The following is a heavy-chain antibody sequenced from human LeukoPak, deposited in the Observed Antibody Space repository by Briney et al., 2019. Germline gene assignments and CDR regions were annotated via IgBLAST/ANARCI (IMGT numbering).Heavy chain of an antibody. Sequence: TGGSLRLSCAASEFSVGSNYMTWVRQAPGKGLEWVSLIYSGGSTYYADSVKGRFTISRDNSKNTLYVQMNSLRVEDTAVYYCAKAATLQVSHAFDIWGQGTMVTVSS. V-gene: IGHV3-53*01. CDR3: AKAATLQVSHAFDI. J-gene: IGHJ3*02. CDR1: EFSVGSNY. CDR2: IYSGGST. D-gene: IGHD5-24*01.